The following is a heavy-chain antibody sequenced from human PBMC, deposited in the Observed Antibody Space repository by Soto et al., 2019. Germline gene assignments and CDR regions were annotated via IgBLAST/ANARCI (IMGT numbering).Heavy chain of an antibody. V-gene: IGHV1-18*01. Sequence: ASVKVSCKASGYAFTSYGISWVRQAPGQGLEWMGWISAYNGNTNYAQKLQGRVTMTTDTSTSTAYMELRSLRSDDTAVYYCARDRHFDWLFYVSYFDYWGQGTLVTV. D-gene: IGHD3-9*01. CDR2: ISAYNGNT. CDR3: ARDRHFDWLFYVSYFDY. CDR1: GYAFTSYG. J-gene: IGHJ4*02.